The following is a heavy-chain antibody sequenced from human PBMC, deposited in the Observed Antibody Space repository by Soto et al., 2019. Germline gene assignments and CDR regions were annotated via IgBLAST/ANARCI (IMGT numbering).Heavy chain of an antibody. CDR2: ISAHNGNT. V-gene: IGHV1-18*04. Sequence: QVQLVQSGAEVKKPGASVKVSCKASGYTFTSYGISWVRQAPGQGLEWMGWISAHNGNTNYAQKLQGRVTMTTDTSTSTAYMELRSLRSDDTAVYYCAASPRYYDSSGATFDYWGQGTLVTVSS. D-gene: IGHD3-22*01. J-gene: IGHJ4*02. CDR1: GYTFTSYG. CDR3: AASPRYYDSSGATFDY.